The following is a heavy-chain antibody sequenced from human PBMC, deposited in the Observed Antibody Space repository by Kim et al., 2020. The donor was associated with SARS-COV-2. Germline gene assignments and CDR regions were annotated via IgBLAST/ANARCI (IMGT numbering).Heavy chain of an antibody. D-gene: IGHD1-7*01. J-gene: IGHJ5*02. V-gene: IGHV3-23*01. Sequence: GGSLRLSCAASGFPFSSNAMSWVRQAPGKGLEWVSAISGSGGGTYYPDPVKGRFTISRDNSKKTRYLQRNTLRAEATAVYYFAKDNGNYLFHGSNPWGRG. CDR3: AKDNGNYLFHGSNP. CDR1: GFPFSSNA. CDR2: ISGSGGGT.